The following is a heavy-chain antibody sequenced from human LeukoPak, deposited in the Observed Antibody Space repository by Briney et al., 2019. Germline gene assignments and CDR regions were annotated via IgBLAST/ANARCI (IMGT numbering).Heavy chain of an antibody. Sequence: PSETLSLTCTASGCSSGTYSWNRLRQPPGKGLEWIGYIYYSGSTNYNPSLKSRVTISVATSKNQFSLKLSAVTAADTAVYYCARTVLLWFGEPEGFDYWGQGTLVTVSS. CDR1: GCSSGTYS. J-gene: IGHJ4*02. D-gene: IGHD3-10*01. CDR3: ARTVLLWFGEPEGFDY. CDR2: IYYSGST. V-gene: IGHV4-59*01.